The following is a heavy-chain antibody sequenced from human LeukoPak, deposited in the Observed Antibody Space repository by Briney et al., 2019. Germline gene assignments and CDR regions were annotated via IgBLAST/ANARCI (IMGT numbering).Heavy chain of an antibody. Sequence: SEALSLTCTVSGGSISNYYWSWIRQPPGKGLEWIGYIYSSGITNYNPSLKSRVTISVDTSKNQFSLKLSSVTAADTAVYYCARNGYCSGGSCYSNNAFDIWGQGTMVTVSS. J-gene: IGHJ3*02. CDR1: GGSISNYY. CDR3: ARNGYCSGGSCYSNNAFDI. D-gene: IGHD2-15*01. V-gene: IGHV4-59*12. CDR2: IYSSGIT.